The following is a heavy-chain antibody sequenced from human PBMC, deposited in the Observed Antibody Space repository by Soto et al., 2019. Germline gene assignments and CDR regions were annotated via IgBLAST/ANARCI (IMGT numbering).Heavy chain of an antibody. Sequence: LRLSCAASGFIFNNYAMTWVRQAPGKGLEWVSTVTASGGGTFYANSVKGRFTISRDSSRNTLHLQMSSLRVEDTALYYCAKALVPALTATFGYWGQGTLVTVSS. V-gene: IGHV3-23*01. CDR2: VTASGGGT. J-gene: IGHJ4*02. CDR1: GFIFNNYA. D-gene: IGHD4-17*01. CDR3: AKALVPALTATFGY.